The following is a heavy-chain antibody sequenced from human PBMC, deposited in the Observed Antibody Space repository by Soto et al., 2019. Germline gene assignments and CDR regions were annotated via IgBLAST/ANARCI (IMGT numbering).Heavy chain of an antibody. CDR2: IWYDGSNK. CDR3: ARGCSSTSCYAKVRYYYYMDV. CDR1: GFTFSSYG. Sequence: GGSLRLSCAASGFTFSSYGMHWVRQAPGKGLEWVAVIWYDGSNKYYADSVKGRFTISRDSSKNTLYLQMNSLRAEDTAVYYCARGCSSTSCYAKVRYYYYMDVWGKGTTVTVSS. D-gene: IGHD2-2*01. V-gene: IGHV3-33*01. J-gene: IGHJ6*03.